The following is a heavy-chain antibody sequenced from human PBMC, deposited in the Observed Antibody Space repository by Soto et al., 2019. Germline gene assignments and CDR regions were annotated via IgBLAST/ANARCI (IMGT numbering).Heavy chain of an antibody. CDR2: IYYSGST. CDR3: ARNIRDLMGFDY. D-gene: IGHD3-3*01. Sequence: SETLSLTCTVSGGSISSSSYYWGWIRQPPGKGLEWIGSIYYSGSTYYNPSLKSRVTISVDTSKNQFSLKLSSVTAADTAVYNCARNIRDLMGFDYWGQGTLVTVSS. J-gene: IGHJ4*02. V-gene: IGHV4-39*01. CDR1: GGSISSSSYY.